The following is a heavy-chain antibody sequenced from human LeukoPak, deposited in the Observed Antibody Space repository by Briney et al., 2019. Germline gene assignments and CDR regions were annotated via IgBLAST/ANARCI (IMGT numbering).Heavy chain of an antibody. Sequence: PSQTLSLTCTVSGGSISSGGYYWSWIRQHPGKGLEWIGYIYYSGSTYYNPSLKSRVTISVDTSKNQFSLKLSSVTAADTAVYYCARTQEYCSSTSCHNWFDPWGQGTLVTVSS. J-gene: IGHJ5*02. CDR3: ARTQEYCSSTSCHNWFDP. CDR1: GGSISSGGYY. D-gene: IGHD2-2*01. CDR2: IYYSGST. V-gene: IGHV4-30-4*08.